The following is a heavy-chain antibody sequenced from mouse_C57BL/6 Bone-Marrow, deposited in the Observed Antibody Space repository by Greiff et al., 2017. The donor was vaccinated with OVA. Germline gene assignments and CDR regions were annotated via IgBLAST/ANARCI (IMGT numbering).Heavy chain of an antibody. CDR2: ISYDGSN. J-gene: IGHJ3*01. CDR1: GYSITSGYY. CDR3: AREGDGYYPAWFAY. D-gene: IGHD2-3*01. Sequence: ESGPGLVKPSQSLSLTCSVTGYSITSGYYWNWIRQFPGNKLEWMGYISYDGSNNYNPSLKNRISITRDTSKNQFFLKLNSVTTEDTATYYCAREGDGYYPAWFAYWGQGTLVTVSA. V-gene: IGHV3-6*01.